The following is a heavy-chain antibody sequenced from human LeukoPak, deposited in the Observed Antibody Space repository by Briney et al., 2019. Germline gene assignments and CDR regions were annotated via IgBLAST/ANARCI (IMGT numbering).Heavy chain of an antibody. CDR3: ARGFQFLPYDYGEHYYYYYMDV. V-gene: IGHV1-8*03. CDR1: GYTFTSYD. J-gene: IGHJ6*03. Sequence: GASVKVSCKASGYTFTSYDINWVRQATGQGLEWMGWMNPNSGNTGYAQKFQGRVTITRNTSISTAYMELSSLRSEDTAVYYCARGFQFLPYDYGEHYYYYYMDVWGKGTTVTVSS. D-gene: IGHD4-17*01. CDR2: MNPNSGNT.